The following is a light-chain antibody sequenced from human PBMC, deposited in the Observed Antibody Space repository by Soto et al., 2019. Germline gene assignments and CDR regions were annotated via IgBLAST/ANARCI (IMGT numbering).Light chain of an antibody. Sequence: DIQMTQSPSSLSASVGDRVTITCRASQSISRNLDWFQQKPGKAPKLLIYAASSLQSGVPSRFSGSGSETDFTLTISSLQPGDFANYYCQQSYSGFTFGPGTKVDIK. CDR2: AAS. CDR3: QQSYSGFT. V-gene: IGKV1-39*01. CDR1: QSISRN. J-gene: IGKJ3*01.